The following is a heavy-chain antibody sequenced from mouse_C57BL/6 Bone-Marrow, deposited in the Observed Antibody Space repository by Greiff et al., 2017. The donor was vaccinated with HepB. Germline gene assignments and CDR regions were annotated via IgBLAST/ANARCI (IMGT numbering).Heavy chain of an antibody. CDR1: GYTFTSYG. CDR3: ARDYYGSSPPGY. V-gene: IGHV1-81*01. CDR2: LYPRSGNT. D-gene: IGHD1-1*01. J-gene: IGHJ2*01. Sequence: QVQLQQSGAELARPGASVKLSCKASGYTFTSYGISWVKQSTGQGLEWIGELYPRSGNTYYNEKFKGKATLTADNTSRTAYMELRSLTSEDSAVYFCARDYYGSSPPGYWGQGTTLTVSS.